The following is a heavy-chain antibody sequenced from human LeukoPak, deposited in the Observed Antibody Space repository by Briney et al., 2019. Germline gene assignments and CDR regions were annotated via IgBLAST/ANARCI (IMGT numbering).Heavy chain of an antibody. D-gene: IGHD4-23*01. V-gene: IGHV4-59*01. CDR3: ARYSGDNSPRYFDP. CDR2: IYHTGGT. J-gene: IGHJ2*01. CDR1: GGSISSYA. Sequence: PSETLSLTCRVSGGSISSYAWSWIRQPPGKGLEWMGYIYHTGGTNYNPSLKSRVTISVDTSKGQFSLRLSSVTAADSAVYYCARYSGDNSPRYFDPWGRGTLVSVSS.